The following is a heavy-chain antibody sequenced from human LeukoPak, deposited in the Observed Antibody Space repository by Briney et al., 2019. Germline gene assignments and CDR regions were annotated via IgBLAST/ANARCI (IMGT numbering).Heavy chain of an antibody. J-gene: IGHJ6*02. V-gene: IGHV4-59*01. CDR1: GGSISGYY. D-gene: IGHD3-3*01. CDR3: ARVGGTNFYYYGLDV. CDR2: IYDSGSA. Sequence: SETLSLTCAVSGGSISGYYWSWIRQPPGKGLEWIGYIYDSGSANYNPSLKSRVTISVDTSKNQFSLKLNSVTAADTAVYYCARVGGTNFYYYGLDVWGQGTTVTVSS.